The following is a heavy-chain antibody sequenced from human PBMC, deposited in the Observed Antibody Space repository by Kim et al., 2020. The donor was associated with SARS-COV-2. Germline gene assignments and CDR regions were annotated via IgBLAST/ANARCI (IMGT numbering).Heavy chain of an antibody. Sequence: SVKVSCKASGFTFTSSAVQWVRQARGQRLEWIGWIVVGSGNTNYAQKFQERVTITRDMSTSTAYMELSSLRSEDTAVYYCAADLYLHSGYDLDPDPSYIGSCLDYWGQGTLVTVSS. CDR1: GFTFTSSA. V-gene: IGHV1-58*01. D-gene: IGHD5-12*01. CDR2: IVVGSGNT. CDR3: AADLYLHSGYDLDPDPSYIGSCLDY. J-gene: IGHJ4*02.